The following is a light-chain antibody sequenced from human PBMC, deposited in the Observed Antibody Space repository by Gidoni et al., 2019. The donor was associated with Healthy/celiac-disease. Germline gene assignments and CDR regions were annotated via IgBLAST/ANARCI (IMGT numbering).Light chain of an antibody. V-gene: IGLV2-14*01. J-gene: IGLJ2*01. CDR1: SSDVGGYHY. Sequence: QSALTQPASVSGSPGQSITISCTGTSSDVGGYHYVSWYQQHPGKAPKLMIYDVSNRPSGVSNRFSGSKSGNTASLTISGLQVEDEADYYCSSYTSSSTPVVFGGGTKLTVL. CDR3: SSYTSSSTPVV. CDR2: DVS.